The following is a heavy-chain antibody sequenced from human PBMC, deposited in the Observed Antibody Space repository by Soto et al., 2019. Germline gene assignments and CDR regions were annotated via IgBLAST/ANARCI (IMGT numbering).Heavy chain of an antibody. Sequence: GGSLRLSCVVSGFTFSNFGMQWGRQAPGKGLEWVASISYDGNLKYSADSVKGRFTISRDNSKNTLYLQMNSLRGEDTAVYYWAKNPGLEYLFDYWGQGTLVTVSS. CDR3: AKNPGLEYLFDY. J-gene: IGHJ4*02. V-gene: IGHV3-30*18. CDR1: GFTFSNFG. CDR2: ISYDGNLK.